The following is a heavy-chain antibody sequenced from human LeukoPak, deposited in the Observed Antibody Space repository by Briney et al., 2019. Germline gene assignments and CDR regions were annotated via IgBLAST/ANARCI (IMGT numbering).Heavy chain of an antibody. CDR3: AKDWGGSYHGNAFDI. V-gene: IGHV3-23*01. CDR2: LGGSETST. CDR1: GFTFSIYA. Sequence: PGGSLRLSCAASGFTFSIYALSWVRHAPGKGLEWVSVLGGSETSTSYADSVKGRFTISRVNSKNTLYLQMNSLRAEDTAVYYCAKDWGGSYHGNAFDIWGQGTMVTVSS. D-gene: IGHD1-26*01. J-gene: IGHJ3*02.